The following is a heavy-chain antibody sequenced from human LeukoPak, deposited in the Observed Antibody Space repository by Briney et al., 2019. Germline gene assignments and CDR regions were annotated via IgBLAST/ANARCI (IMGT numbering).Heavy chain of an antibody. D-gene: IGHD4-17*01. Sequence: GESLKISCKGSGYSFTSYWIGWVRQMPGKGLEWMGIIYPGDSDTRYSPSFQGQVTISADKSISTAYLQWSSLKASATAMCYCARTSNDSGDYVYYYGMDVWGPGTTVTVSS. V-gene: IGHV5-51*01. J-gene: IGHJ6*02. CDR1: GYSFTSYW. CDR3: ARTSNDSGDYVYYYGMDV. CDR2: IYPGDSDT.